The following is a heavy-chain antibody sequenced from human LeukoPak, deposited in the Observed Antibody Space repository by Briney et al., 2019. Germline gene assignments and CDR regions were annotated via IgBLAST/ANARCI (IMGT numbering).Heavy chain of an antibody. CDR1: GFTFSSYW. CDR2: INSDGSST. V-gene: IGHV3-74*01. Sequence: GVLRLSCAASGFTFSSYWMHWVRQAPGKGLVWVSRINSDGSSTSYADSVKGRFTIFRDNARNSLYLQMNSLRAEDTAVYYCASHSYGYNHWGQGTLVIVSS. J-gene: IGHJ5*02. CDR3: ASHSYGYNH. D-gene: IGHD3-16*01.